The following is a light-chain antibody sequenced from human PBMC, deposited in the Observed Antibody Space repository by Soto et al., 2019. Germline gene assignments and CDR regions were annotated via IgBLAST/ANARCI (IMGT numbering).Light chain of an antibody. V-gene: IGKV3-20*01. Sequence: QSPATLSLSPGERATLWCRASPSVTNFLAWYQQKPGQAPRLLIYCAFNRATCIPDRFSGSGSGTDFTLTISRLEPEDFVVYYCQQYGSSPPLTFGGGTKVDIK. CDR1: PSVTNF. J-gene: IGKJ4*01. CDR2: CAF. CDR3: QQYGSSPPLT.